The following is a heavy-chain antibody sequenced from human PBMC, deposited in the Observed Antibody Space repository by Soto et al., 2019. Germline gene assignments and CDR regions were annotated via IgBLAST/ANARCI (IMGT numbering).Heavy chain of an antibody. Sequence: QVQLVQSGAEVKKPGSSVKVSCKASGGTFGSYAFSWVRQAPGQGLEWMGGIIPVPGAAHYAQKFQGRVTITADEYTRTAYMELSSLSSQDTAVYYCATALGCRSTSCTLAYWGQGTRVIVSS. CDR3: ATALGCRSTSCTLAY. D-gene: IGHD2-2*01. J-gene: IGHJ4*02. CDR1: GGTFGSYA. CDR2: IIPVPGAA. V-gene: IGHV1-69*01.